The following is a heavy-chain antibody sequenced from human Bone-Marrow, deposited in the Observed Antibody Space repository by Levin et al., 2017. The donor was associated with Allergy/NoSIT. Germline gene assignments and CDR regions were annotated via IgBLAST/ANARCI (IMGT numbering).Heavy chain of an antibody. CDR2: VNPNTGNT. Sequence: ASVKVSCRASGYTFSSYDIHWVRQATGQGLEWMGWVNPNTGNTGYAQKFQGRVTMTRANSIRTAYMELSSLRSDDTAVYYCARAYGAETLQDWGQGTLVTVSS. V-gene: IGHV1-8*01. CDR3: ARAYGAETLQD. D-gene: IGHD4-17*01. CDR1: GYTFSSYD. J-gene: IGHJ1*01.